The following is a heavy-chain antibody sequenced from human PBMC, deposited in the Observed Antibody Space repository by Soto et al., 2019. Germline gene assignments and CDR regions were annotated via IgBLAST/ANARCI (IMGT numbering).Heavy chain of an antibody. CDR1: VFTFSSYW. CDR2: RKQDGREK. D-gene: IGHD4-17*01. V-gene: IGHV3-7*01. CDR3: ARGVTTVTSFDY. J-gene: IGHJ4*02. Sequence: PRLSCAASVFTFSSYWINCVDGSPGKVLEWVANRKQDGREKYYVDSVKGRFTIYRDNAKNSLYLQMNSLRAEDTAVYYCARGVTTVTSFDYWGQGTLVTVSS.